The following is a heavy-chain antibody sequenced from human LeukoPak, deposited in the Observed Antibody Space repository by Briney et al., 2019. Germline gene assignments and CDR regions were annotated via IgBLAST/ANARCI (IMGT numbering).Heavy chain of an antibody. D-gene: IGHD3-16*02. V-gene: IGHV4-30-2*01. Sequence: PSETLSLTCAVSGGSISSGGYSWSWTRQPPGKGLEWIGYIYHSGGTYYNPSLKSRVTISVDRSKNQFSLKLSSVTAADTAVYYCARGKDDYVWGSYRQYYFDYWGQGTLVTVSS. J-gene: IGHJ4*02. CDR3: ARGKDDYVWGSYRQYYFDY. CDR1: GGSISSGGYS. CDR2: IYHSGGT.